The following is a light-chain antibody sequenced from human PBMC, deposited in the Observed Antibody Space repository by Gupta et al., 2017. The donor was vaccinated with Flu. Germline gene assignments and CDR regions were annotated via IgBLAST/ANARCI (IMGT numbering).Light chain of an antibody. CDR2: EVS. J-gene: IGLJ3*02. CDR1: SSDVGGYNY. CDR3: SSYPSSSTWV. V-gene: IGLV2-14*01. Sequence: QSALTQPVSWCGSPGQSITISCTGTSSDVGGYNYVSWYQQHPGKAPKLMIYEVSNRPSGVSNRFSGSKSGNTASLTISGLQAEDEADYYCSSYPSSSTWVFGGGTKLTVL.